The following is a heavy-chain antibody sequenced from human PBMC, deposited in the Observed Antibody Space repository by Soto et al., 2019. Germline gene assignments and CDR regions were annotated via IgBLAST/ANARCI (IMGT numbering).Heavy chain of an antibody. Sequence: EVQVVESGGGLVQSGGSLRLSCAASGFTVSSNYMSWVRQAPGKGLEWVSVIYSGGNTYYADSVKGRFTISRDNSKNTLYLQMNSLRAEETAVYDCARDRAYCGGDCYLSYWGQGTLVTVSS. CDR2: IYSGGNT. CDR3: ARDRAYCGGDCYLSY. D-gene: IGHD2-21*02. CDR1: GFTVSSNY. V-gene: IGHV3-66*01. J-gene: IGHJ4*02.